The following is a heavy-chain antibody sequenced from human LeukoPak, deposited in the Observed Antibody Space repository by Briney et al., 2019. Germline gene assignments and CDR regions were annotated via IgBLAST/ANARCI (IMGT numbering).Heavy chain of an antibody. J-gene: IGHJ4*02. CDR2: INAGNGNT. CDR3: VKARPDSSGGPAFDY. V-gene: IGHV1-3*01. Sequence: ASVKVSCRASGYTFTSYAMHWVRQAPGQRLEWMGWINAGNGNTKYSQKFQGRVTITRDTSASTAYMELSSLRSEDTAVYYCVKARPDSSGGPAFDYGGKGTLVTVSS. D-gene: IGHD6-19*01. CDR1: GYTFTSYA.